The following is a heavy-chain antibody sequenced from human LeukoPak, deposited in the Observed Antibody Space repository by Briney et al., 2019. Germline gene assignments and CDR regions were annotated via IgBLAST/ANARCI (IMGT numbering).Heavy chain of an antibody. J-gene: IGHJ4*02. D-gene: IGHD3-10*01. CDR2: ISSSSSYI. Sequence: GGSLRLSCAASGFTFSSYSMNWVRQAPGKGLEWVSSISSSSSYIYYADSVKGRFTISRDNAKNSLYLQMNSLRAEDTAVYYCARDLGDVRVTLLDYWGQGTLVTVSS. CDR1: GFTFSSYS. V-gene: IGHV3-21*01. CDR3: ARDLGDVRVTLLDY.